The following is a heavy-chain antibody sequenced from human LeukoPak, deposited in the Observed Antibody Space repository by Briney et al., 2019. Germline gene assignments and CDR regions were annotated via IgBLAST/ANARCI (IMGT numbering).Heavy chain of an antibody. CDR2: INPSGGST. CDR1: GYTFTSYY. J-gene: IGHJ4*02. Sequence: ASVKVSCKASGYTFTSYYMHWVRQAPGQGLEWMGIINPSGGSTSYAQKFQGRVTMTRDTSTSTVYMELSSLRSEDTAVYYCARDNYDSGSYYKGGIDYWGQGTLVTVSS. D-gene: IGHD3-10*01. V-gene: IGHV1-46*01. CDR3: ARDNYDSGSYYKGGIDY.